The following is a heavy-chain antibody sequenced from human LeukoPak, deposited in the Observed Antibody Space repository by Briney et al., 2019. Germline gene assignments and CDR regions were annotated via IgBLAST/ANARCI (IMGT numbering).Heavy chain of an antibody. CDR3: ASALNYYDSTSQEGN. V-gene: IGHV1-2*02. CDR1: GYTFTGYY. D-gene: IGHD3-22*01. J-gene: IGHJ4*02. Sequence: GASVKVSCKASGYTFTGYYMHWVPQASGQGLEWMGWINPNSGGTNFAQKFQGRVTLTRDTSISTAYMELSRLRSDDTAVYYCASALNYYDSTSQEGNWGQGTLVTVFS. CDR2: INPNSGGT.